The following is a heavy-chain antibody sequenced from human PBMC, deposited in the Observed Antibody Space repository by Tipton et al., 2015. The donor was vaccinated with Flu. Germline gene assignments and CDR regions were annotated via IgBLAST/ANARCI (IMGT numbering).Heavy chain of an antibody. CDR3: ARQRGELQY. Sequence: TLSLTCTVSGGSISSYYWSWIRQPPGKGLEWIGEINHSGSTNYNPSLKSRVTISVDTSKNQFSLKLSSVTAADTAVYYCARQRGELQYWGQGTLVTVS. J-gene: IGHJ4*02. D-gene: IGHD3-16*01. CDR2: INHSGST. V-gene: IGHV4-34*01. CDR1: GGSISSYY.